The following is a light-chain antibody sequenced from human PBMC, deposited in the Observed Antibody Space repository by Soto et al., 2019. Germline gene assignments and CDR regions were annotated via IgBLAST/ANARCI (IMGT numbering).Light chain of an antibody. CDR2: GAS. CDR1: QSVSSSY. J-gene: IGKJ4*01. V-gene: IGKV3-20*01. CDR3: RQYSSLPLT. Sequence: DMVLTQSPGTLSLSPGERATLSCRASQSVSSSYLAWYQQKPGQAPRLLIYGASIRATGIPDRFSGSGSGTDFTLTISRLEPEDFAVYSCRQYSSLPLTFGGGTKVEIK.